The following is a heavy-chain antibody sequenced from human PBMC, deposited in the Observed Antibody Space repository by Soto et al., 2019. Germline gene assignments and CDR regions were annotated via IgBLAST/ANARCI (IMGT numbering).Heavy chain of an antibody. CDR3: ARGFDYRWVY. D-gene: IGHD3-16*01. CDR2: THQSGST. Sequence: QVQLQESGPGLVKPSGTLSLTCVVSGGSINTDYWWSWVRQPPGKGLEWIGETHQSGSTNYIQSLNSRVTMSLHKSNNQLSLRLSSVTAADTAVYYCARGFDYRWVYWVQGTLVTVSS. CDR1: GGSINTDYW. V-gene: IGHV4-4*02. J-gene: IGHJ4*02.